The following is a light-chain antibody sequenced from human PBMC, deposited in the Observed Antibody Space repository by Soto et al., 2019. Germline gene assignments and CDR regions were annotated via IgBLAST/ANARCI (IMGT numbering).Light chain of an antibody. J-gene: IGKJ2*02. Sequence: EIVLTQSPGTLSLSPGERATLSCRASQSISTSYLAWYQQKPGQAPRLLIYGASSRATGIPDRFSGSGSGTDFTLAIGRLEPEDFAVYYCQQRGTSQCTFGQGTKLEIK. V-gene: IGKV3-20*01. CDR1: QSISTSY. CDR3: QQRGTSQCT. CDR2: GAS.